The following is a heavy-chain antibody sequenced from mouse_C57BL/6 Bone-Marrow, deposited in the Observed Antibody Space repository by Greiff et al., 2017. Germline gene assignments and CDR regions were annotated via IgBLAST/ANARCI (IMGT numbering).Heavy chain of an antibody. V-gene: IGHV6-6*01. J-gene: IGHJ1*03. Sequence: DVKLQESGGGLVQPGGSMKLSCAASGFTFSDAWMDWVRQSPEKGLEWVAEIRNKANNHATYYAESVKGRFTISRDDSKSSVYLQMNSVRAEDTGIYYCTTVVAHWYFDVWGTGTTVTVSS. CDR3: TTVVAHWYFDV. CDR1: GFTFSDAW. D-gene: IGHD1-1*01. CDR2: IRNKANNHAT.